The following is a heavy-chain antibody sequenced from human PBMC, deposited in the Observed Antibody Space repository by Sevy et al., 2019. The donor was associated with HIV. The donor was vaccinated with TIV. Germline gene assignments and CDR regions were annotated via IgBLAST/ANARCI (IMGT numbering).Heavy chain of an antibody. V-gene: IGHV3-15*07. D-gene: IGHD6-19*01. Sequence: GGSLRLSCAASGLIFSKAWMNWVRQAPGKGLEWVGRIKTKADGATADYAAPVKGRFTISRDDSRNTLYLQMNSLKTEDTAVYYGTRAQWSPTGSYWGQGTLVTVSS. CDR3: TRAQWSPTGSY. CDR1: GLIFSKAW. CDR2: IKTKADGATA. J-gene: IGHJ4*02.